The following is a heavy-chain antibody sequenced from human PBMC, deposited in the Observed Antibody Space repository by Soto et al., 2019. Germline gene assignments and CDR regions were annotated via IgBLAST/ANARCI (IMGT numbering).Heavy chain of an antibody. CDR3: ARGSYYYDSSGYYTGAFDI. Sequence: GQRLEWMGWINAGNGNTKYSQKFQGRVTITRDTSASTAYMELSSLRSEDTAVYYCARGSYYYDSSGYYTGAFDIWGQGTMVTVSS. V-gene: IGHV1-3*01. J-gene: IGHJ3*02. CDR2: INAGNGNT. D-gene: IGHD3-22*01.